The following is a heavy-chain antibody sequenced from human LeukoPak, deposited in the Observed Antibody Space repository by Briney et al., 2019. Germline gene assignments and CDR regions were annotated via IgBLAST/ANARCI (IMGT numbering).Heavy chain of an antibody. CDR3: ARRTDSGWKWFDP. J-gene: IGHJ5*02. D-gene: IGHD6-25*01. Sequence: RESLKISCKASGYRFTSYWIGWVRQMPGKGLEWMGVIHPGEYERRYGPSFEGQVTTSADKSISTAYMQWSSLKASDTAMYYCARRTDSGWKWFDPWGQGTLVTVSS. CDR1: GYRFTSYW. V-gene: IGHV5-51*01. CDR2: IHPGEYER.